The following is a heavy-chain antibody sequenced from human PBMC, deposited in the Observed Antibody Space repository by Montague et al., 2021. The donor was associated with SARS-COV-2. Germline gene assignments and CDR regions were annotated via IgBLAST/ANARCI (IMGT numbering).Heavy chain of an antibody. V-gene: IGHV3-48*03. J-gene: IGHJ4*02. CDR1: GFTFSSFE. Sequence: SLRLSCAASGFTFSSFEMNWVRQAPGKGLEWVSYISSSGSTIYYADSVKGRFTISRDNAKNSLYLQMNSLRAEDTAVYYCASDLVGTRLHFDYWGQGTLVTVSS. CDR3: ASDLVGTRLHFDY. D-gene: IGHD1-26*01. CDR2: ISSSGSTI.